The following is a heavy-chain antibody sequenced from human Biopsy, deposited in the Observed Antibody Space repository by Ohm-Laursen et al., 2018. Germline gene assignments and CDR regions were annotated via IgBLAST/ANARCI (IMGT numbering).Heavy chain of an antibody. V-gene: IGHV3-9*01. CDR2: LTWNSGTI. CDR3: VRSLRNYDFLDS. J-gene: IGHJ4*02. Sequence: SLRLSCAASGFNYDDYAMHWIRQGPGKGLEWVAGLTWNSGTIAYAGSVRGRFTISRDNAKNSLYLQMNNLTSEDTALYYCVRSLRNYDFLDSWGQGTLVSVSS. D-gene: IGHD3-16*01. CDR1: GFNYDDYA.